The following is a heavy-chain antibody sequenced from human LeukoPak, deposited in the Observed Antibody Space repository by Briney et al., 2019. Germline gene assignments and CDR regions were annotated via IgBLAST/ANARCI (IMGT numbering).Heavy chain of an antibody. Sequence: SETLSLTCTVSGGSITTYYWSWIRQTPAKGLEWIGYIHHSGSTTYNPSLNSRVTISADTSKNQFSLKLSSVTAADTAVYYCARRPPALGAFDIWGQGTMVSVSS. CDR2: IHHSGST. CDR1: GGSITTYY. V-gene: IGHV4-59*08. CDR3: ARRPPALGAFDI. J-gene: IGHJ3*02.